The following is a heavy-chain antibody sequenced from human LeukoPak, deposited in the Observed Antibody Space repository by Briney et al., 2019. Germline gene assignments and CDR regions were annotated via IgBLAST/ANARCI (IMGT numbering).Heavy chain of an antibody. CDR3: AASTVAKYDY. CDR1: GFTFSSYA. CDR2: ISSSGDST. J-gene: IGHJ4*02. Sequence: PGGSLRLSCAASGFTFSSYAMTWVRQAPGKGLEWVSAISSSGDSTFNADSVKGRFTISRDNSKNTLYLQMNSLRAEDTALYYCAASTVAKYDYWGQGTLVAVSS. D-gene: IGHD4-11*01. V-gene: IGHV3-23*01.